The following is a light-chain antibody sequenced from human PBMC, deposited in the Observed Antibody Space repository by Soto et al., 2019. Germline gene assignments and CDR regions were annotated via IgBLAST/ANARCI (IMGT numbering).Light chain of an antibody. CDR1: SSDVGGYHY. Sequence: ALTQPRSVSGSPGQSVTLSCTGTSSDVGGYHYVSWYQHHPGKAPKIITYDVNKRPSGVPDRCSGSKSGNTASLTISGLQTEDEADYYCCSYAGSYTLVFGGGTKLTVL. J-gene: IGLJ2*01. V-gene: IGLV2-11*01. CDR2: DVN. CDR3: CSYAGSYTLV.